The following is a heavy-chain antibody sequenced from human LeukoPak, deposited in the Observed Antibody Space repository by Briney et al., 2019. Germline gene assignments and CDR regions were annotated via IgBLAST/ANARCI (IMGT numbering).Heavy chain of an antibody. Sequence: PGGSLRLSCAASGFTFSSYGMHWVRQAPGKGLEWVAFIRYDGSNKYYADSVKGRFTISRDNSKNTVYLQMNSLRVEDTAVYYCAKDWAGCSSTSCYTTGTDYWGQGTLVTVSS. CDR1: GFTFSSYG. CDR3: AKDWAGCSSTSCYTTGTDY. CDR2: IRYDGSNK. V-gene: IGHV3-30*02. D-gene: IGHD2-2*02. J-gene: IGHJ4*02.